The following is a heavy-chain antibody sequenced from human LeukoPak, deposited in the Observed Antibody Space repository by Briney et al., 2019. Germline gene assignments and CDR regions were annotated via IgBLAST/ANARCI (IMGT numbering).Heavy chain of an antibody. CDR2: IHYSGTT. D-gene: IGHD5-12*01. V-gene: IGHV4-39*07. Sequence: SGTLSLTCTVSGDSITSRSYYWGWIRQAPGKWLEWIASIHYSGTTYYKPSLKSRVTISVDTSKNQFSLRLSSVTAADTAVYYCARDQRLYSGYDFWFDPWGQGTLVKVSS. J-gene: IGHJ5*02. CDR3: ARDQRLYSGYDFWFDP. CDR1: GDSITSRSYY.